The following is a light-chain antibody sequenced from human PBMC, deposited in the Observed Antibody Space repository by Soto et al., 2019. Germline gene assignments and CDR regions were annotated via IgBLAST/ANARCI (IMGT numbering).Light chain of an antibody. CDR2: AAS. Sequence: DIQMTQSPSCLSASVGDRVSIACRASQSISSYLNWYQQKPGKAPKLLIYAASSLQSGVPSRFSGSGSGTDFTLTISSLQPEDFATYYCQQSYSTPAITFGQGTRQEI. J-gene: IGKJ5*01. CDR1: QSISSY. V-gene: IGKV1-39*01. CDR3: QQSYSTPAIT.